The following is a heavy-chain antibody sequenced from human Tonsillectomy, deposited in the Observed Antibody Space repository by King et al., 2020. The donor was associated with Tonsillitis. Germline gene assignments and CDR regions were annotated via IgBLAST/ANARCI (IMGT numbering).Heavy chain of an antibody. J-gene: IGHJ4*02. CDR3: ARGAGSYAIDY. Sequence: HVQLVESGGGVVQPGGSLRLSCAASGFTFSHHGMHWVRQAPGRGLEWVAHITYDVSNKYYADSVKGRFTISRDNSKNTLDLQMNSLRAEDTAVYYCARGAGSYAIDYWGQGTLVTVSS. CDR2: ITYDVSNK. D-gene: IGHD3-16*01. V-gene: IGHV3-30*19. CDR1: GFTFSHHG.